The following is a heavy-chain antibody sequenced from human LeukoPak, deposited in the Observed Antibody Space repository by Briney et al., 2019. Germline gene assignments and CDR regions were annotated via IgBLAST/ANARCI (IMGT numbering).Heavy chain of an antibody. CDR3: ARDSITIFGVVIESSDAFDI. CDR2: ISAYNGNT. V-gene: IGHV1-18*01. CDR1: GYTFTSYG. D-gene: IGHD3-3*01. J-gene: IGHJ3*02. Sequence: GASVKVSCKASGYTFTSYGISWVRQAPGQGLEWMGWISAYNGNTNYAQKLQGRVTMTTDTSTSTAYMELRSPRSDDTAVYYCARDSITIFGVVIESSDAFDIWGQGTMVTVSS.